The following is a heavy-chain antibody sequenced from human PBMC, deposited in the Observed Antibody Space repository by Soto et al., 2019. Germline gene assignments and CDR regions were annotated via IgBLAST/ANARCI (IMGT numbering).Heavy chain of an antibody. D-gene: IGHD3-22*01. CDR1: GFTFSIFG. CDR3: ARFYYDSSGYLPSPYYYYYGMDV. Sequence: PGGSLRLSCAASGFTFSIFGMHWVRQAPGKGLEWVAVISKDGSNKYYADSVQGRFTFSRDNSKNTLYLQMNSLRAEDTAVYYCARFYYDSSGYLPSPYYYYYGMDVWGQGTTVTSP. J-gene: IGHJ6*02. V-gene: IGHV3-30*03. CDR2: ISKDGSNK.